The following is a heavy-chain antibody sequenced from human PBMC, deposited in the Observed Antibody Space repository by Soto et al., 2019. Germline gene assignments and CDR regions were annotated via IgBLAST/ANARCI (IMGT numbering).Heavy chain of an antibody. CDR3: ARDKPLGACVCLDP. CDR1: GYPFRNYG. V-gene: IGHV1-18*01. CDR2: ISVYNGNT. J-gene: IGHJ5*02. Sequence: ASEKVSCKASGYPFRNYGINWLRQAPGQGLEWMGWISVYNGNTQYAQNLQGRVTVTTDTSTNTAYMELTSLRSDDTAVYYCARDKPLGACVCLDPWGQGTTVTVSS. D-gene: IGHD1-26*01.